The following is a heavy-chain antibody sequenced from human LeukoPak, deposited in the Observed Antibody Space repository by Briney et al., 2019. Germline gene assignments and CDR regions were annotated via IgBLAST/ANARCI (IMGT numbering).Heavy chain of an antibody. J-gene: IGHJ5*02. CDR1: GGSFSGYY. D-gene: IGHD2-2*01. CDR2: INHSGST. CDR3: ARRRIVVVPFDP. V-gene: IGHV4-34*01. Sequence: PSETLSLTCAVYGGSFSGYYWSWIRQPPGKGLEWIGEINHSGSTNYNPSLKSRVTISVDTSKNQFSLKLSSVTAADTAVYYCARRRIVVVPFDPWSQGTLVTVSS.